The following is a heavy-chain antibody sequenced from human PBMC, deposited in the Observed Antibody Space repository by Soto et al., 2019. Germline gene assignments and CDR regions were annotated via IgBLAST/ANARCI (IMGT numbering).Heavy chain of an antibody. CDR1: GYSLTELS. CDR3: ATAEYNQFDY. J-gene: IGHJ4*02. D-gene: IGHD1-1*01. V-gene: IGHV1-24*01. Sequence: GVSVKVSCEVCGYSLTELSMHWVRQAPGKGLEWMGGFDPEDGETIYAQKFQGRVTMTEDTSTDTAYMELSSLRSEDTAVYYCATAEYNQFDYWGQGTLVTVSS. CDR2: FDPEDGET.